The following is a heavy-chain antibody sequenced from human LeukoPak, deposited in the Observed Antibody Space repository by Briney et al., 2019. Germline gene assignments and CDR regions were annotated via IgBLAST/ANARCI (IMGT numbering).Heavy chain of an antibody. Sequence: SETLSLTCTVSGGSISSSRYYWGWIRQPPGKGLEWIGSIYYSGSTYYNPSLQSRVTISIDTSKNQFSLKLSSVIAADTAVYHCASILLYSGSSGIDYWGQGILVTVSS. CDR3: ASILLYSGSSGIDY. CDR2: IYYSGST. V-gene: IGHV4-39*01. D-gene: IGHD6-6*01. CDR1: GGSISSSRYY. J-gene: IGHJ4*02.